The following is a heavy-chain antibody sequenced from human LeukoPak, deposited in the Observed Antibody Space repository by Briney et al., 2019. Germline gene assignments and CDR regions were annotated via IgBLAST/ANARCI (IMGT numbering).Heavy chain of an antibody. CDR1: GFIFSSDA. Sequence: AGGSLRLSCAASGFIFSSDAMSWVRQAPGKGLEWVSTISGSGGSTYYADSVKGRFTISRDNSKNTVYLQMNSLRAEDTAVYYCAKARSCINAVCHGDFDYWGRGTLVTVSS. CDR2: ISGSGGST. D-gene: IGHD2-8*01. CDR3: AKARSCINAVCHGDFDY. V-gene: IGHV3-23*01. J-gene: IGHJ4*02.